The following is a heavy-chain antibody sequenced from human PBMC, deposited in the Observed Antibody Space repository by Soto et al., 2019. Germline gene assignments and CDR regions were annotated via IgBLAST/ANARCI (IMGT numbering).Heavy chain of an antibody. Sequence: TXXLTCTVSGGSISSSSYYWGWIRQPPGKGLEWIGSIYYSGSTYYNPSLKSRVTISVDTSKNQFSLKLRSVTAADTAVYYCARXXXXXXXCYRIXYSGQGTLVTVSS. CDR2: IYYSGST. CDR3: ARXXXXXXXCYRIXY. D-gene: IGHD2-8*01. J-gene: IGHJ4*02. CDR1: GGSISSSSYY. V-gene: IGHV4-39*01.